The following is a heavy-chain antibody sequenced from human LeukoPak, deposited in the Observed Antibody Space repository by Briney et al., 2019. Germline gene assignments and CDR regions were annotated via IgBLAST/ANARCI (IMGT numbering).Heavy chain of an antibody. CDR2: IYYSGST. Sequence: SETLSLTCTVSGGSISSYYLSWIRQPPGKGLEWIGYIYYSGSTNYNPSLKSRVTISVDTSKSQFSLKLSSVTAADTAVYYCARGKRPFYYYMDVWGKGTTVTVSS. CDR3: ARGKRPFYYYMDV. CDR1: GGSISSYY. J-gene: IGHJ6*03. V-gene: IGHV4-59*01.